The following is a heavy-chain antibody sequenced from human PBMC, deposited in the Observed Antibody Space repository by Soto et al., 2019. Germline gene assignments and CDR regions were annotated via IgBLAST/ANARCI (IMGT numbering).Heavy chain of an antibody. CDR1: GFTFSSYG. J-gene: IGHJ4*02. CDR3: AKGDSSGWYSPLGCLDY. CDR2: ISYDGSNK. V-gene: IGHV3-30*18. D-gene: IGHD6-19*01. Sequence: QVQLVESGGGVVQPGRSLRLSCAASGFTFSSYGMHWVRQAPGKGLEWVAVISYDGSNKYYADSVKGRFTISRDNSKNTLYLQMNSLRAEDTAVYYCAKGDSSGWYSPLGCLDYWGQGTLVTVSS.